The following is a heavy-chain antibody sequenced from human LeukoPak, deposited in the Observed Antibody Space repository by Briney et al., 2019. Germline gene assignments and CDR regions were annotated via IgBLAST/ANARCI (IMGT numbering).Heavy chain of an antibody. Sequence: GRSLRLSCAASGFTFSNSDMSWVRQAPGKGPEWVSAIGGSGGNTFYADSVKGRFAISRDHSRNTLYLQMNSLRAEDTAVYYCAKAHCGTASCSRADYWGQGTLVTVSS. D-gene: IGHD2-2*01. J-gene: IGHJ4*02. CDR1: GFTFSNSD. CDR3: AKAHCGTASCSRADY. V-gene: IGHV3-23*01. CDR2: IGGSGGNT.